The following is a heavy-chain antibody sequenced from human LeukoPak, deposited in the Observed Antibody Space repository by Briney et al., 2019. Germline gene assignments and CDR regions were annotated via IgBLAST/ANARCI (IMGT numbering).Heavy chain of an antibody. V-gene: IGHV4-59*08. CDR3: ARAFYSSSWYHKEDFFDY. CDR1: GGSISSYY. D-gene: IGHD6-13*01. J-gene: IGHJ4*02. Sequence: SETLSLTCTVSGGSISSYYWSWIRQPPGKGLEWIGYIYYSGSTNYNPSLKSRVTISVDTSKNQFSLKLNSVTAADTAVFYCARAFYSSSWYHKEDFFDYWGQGTLVTVSS. CDR2: IYYSGST.